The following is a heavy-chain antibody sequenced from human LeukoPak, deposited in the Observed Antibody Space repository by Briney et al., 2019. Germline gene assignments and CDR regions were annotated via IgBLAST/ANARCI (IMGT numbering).Heavy chain of an antibody. V-gene: IGHV4-4*07. CDR3: ARDDFEYSVHNGMDV. CDR2: VYGSGVT. CDR1: GGSISTYY. J-gene: IGHJ6*02. D-gene: IGHD3-9*01. Sequence: NPSETLSLTCSVPGGSISTYYWSWIRQRAGKGLEWIGRVYGSGVTNYNPSLPSRVALSVDTSKNQIALRLRSVNAADTAVYYCARDDFEYSVHNGMDVWGQGTTVTVSS.